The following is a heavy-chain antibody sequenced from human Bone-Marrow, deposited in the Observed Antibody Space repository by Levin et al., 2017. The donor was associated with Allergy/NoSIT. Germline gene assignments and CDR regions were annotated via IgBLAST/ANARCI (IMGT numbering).Heavy chain of an antibody. CDR2: ISAGNGNA. J-gene: IGHJ3*01. CDR1: GGTFSTYG. D-gene: IGHD2-8*01. Sequence: ASVKVSCKASGGTFSTYGIDWVRQAPGQRLEWMGWISAGNGNAKYSEKFQGRVTFTRDTSAATDYMEVNSLTSEDTAVYYCAGDPVNGRADPFDFWGQGTMVTVSS. CDR3: AGDPVNGRADPFDF. V-gene: IGHV1-3*01.